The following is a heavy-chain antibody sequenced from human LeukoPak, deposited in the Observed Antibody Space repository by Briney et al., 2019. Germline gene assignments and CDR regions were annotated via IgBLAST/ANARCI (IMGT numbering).Heavy chain of an antibody. CDR3: AIAPGIAVRGPFDY. D-gene: IGHD6-19*01. CDR1: GFTFSSYG. J-gene: IGHJ4*02. V-gene: IGHV3-30*02. Sequence: PGGSLRLSCAASGFTFSSYGMHWVRQAPGKGLEWVAFIRYDGSNKYYADSVKGRFTISRDNSKNTLYLQMNSLRAEDTAVYYCAIAPGIAVRGPFDYWGQGTLVTVSS. CDR2: IRYDGSNK.